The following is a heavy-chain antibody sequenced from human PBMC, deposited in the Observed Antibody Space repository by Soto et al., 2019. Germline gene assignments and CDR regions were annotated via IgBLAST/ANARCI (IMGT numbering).Heavy chain of an antibody. CDR1: GYTFTSYG. CDR2: ISAYNGNT. V-gene: IGHV1-18*01. CDR3: AKIGYCSSTSCYGGHYFDY. J-gene: IGHJ4*02. D-gene: IGHD2-2*01. Sequence: ASVKVSCKASGYTFTSYGISWVRQAPGQGLEWMGWISAYNGNTNYAQKLQGRVTMTTDTSTSTAYMELRSLRSDDTAVYYCAKIGYCSSTSCYGGHYFDYWAQGTLVTVSS.